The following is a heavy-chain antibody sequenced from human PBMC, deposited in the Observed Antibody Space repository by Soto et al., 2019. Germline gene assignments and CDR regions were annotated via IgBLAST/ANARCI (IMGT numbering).Heavy chain of an antibody. CDR3: AKELAYGDFWRGLEY. Sequence: QVQLVESGGGVVQPGRSLRLSCAASGFSFSSYAMHWVRQAPGKGLEWVAIISHDGNIKRYADFVEGRFIVFRDNSNNKLLLQMESLKTDDTAFYYCAKELAYGDFWRGLEYWGQGTLVTVAS. D-gene: IGHD3-3*01. V-gene: IGHV3-30*18. J-gene: IGHJ4*02. CDR1: GFSFSSYA. CDR2: ISHDGNIK.